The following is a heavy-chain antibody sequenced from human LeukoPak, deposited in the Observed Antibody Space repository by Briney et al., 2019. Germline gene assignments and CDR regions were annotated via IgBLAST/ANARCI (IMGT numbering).Heavy chain of an antibody. J-gene: IGHJ6*03. Sequence: ASVKVSCKVSGYTLTELSMHWVRQAPGQGLEWMGGIIPIFGTANYAQKFQGRVTITADKSTSTAYMELSSLRSEDTAVYYCARVNPDFWSGYRDYYYYMDVWGKGTTVTVSS. CDR1: GYTLTELS. CDR2: IIPIFGTA. V-gene: IGHV1-69*06. D-gene: IGHD3-3*01. CDR3: ARVNPDFWSGYRDYYYYMDV.